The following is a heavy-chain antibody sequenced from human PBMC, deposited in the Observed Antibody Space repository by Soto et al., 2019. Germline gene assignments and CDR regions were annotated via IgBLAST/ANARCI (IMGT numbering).Heavy chain of an antibody. CDR3: ARGLLSAVAGLYHYVIDG. V-gene: IGHV1-69*13. CDR2: IIPIFGTA. D-gene: IGHD6-19*01. Sequence: AVKVSCKASGGTFGSYAISWVRQAPGQGLEWMGGIIPIFGTANYAQKFQGRVTITADESTSTAYMELSSLRSEDTAVYYCARGLLSAVAGLYHYVIDGRSQGTTVT. CDR1: GGTFGSYA. J-gene: IGHJ6*02.